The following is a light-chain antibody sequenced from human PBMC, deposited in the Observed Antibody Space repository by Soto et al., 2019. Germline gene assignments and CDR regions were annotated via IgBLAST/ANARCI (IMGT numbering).Light chain of an antibody. CDR1: QDIKNW. J-gene: IGKJ4*01. Sequence: DIQMTQSPSSVSASVGDRVTITCRASQDIKNWLAWYQQKPGGAPKLLIYAASSVQSGVPSRFSGSGFGTDFTLTISSLQPEDFATYHCQQTSTFPRTLGGGTKVEI. CDR3: QQTSTFPRT. V-gene: IGKV1-12*01. CDR2: AAS.